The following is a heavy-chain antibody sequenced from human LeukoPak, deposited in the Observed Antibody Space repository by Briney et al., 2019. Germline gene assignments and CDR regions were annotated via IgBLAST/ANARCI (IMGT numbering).Heavy chain of an antibody. D-gene: IGHD2-2*01. V-gene: IGHV3-15*01. CDR1: GFTFSNAW. CDR2: IKSKTDGGTT. J-gene: IGHJ4*02. Sequence: PGGSLRLSCAASGFTFSNAWMSWVRQAPGKGLEWVGRIKSKTDGGTTDYAAPVKGRFTISRDDSKNTVYLQMNSLRAEDTAVYYCARGQSCFSTSCFFDYWGRGTLVTVSS. CDR3: ARGQSCFSTSCFFDY.